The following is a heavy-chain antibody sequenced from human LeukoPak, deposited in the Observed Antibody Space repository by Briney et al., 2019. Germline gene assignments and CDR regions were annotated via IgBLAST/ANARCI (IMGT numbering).Heavy chain of an antibody. J-gene: IGHJ4*02. D-gene: IGHD7-27*01. Sequence: PGGSLRLSCAASGFTFSSYSMNWVRQAPGKGLEWVSGIRGSGGSTYYADSVKGRFTISRDNSKNTLYLQMNSLGAEDTAVYYCATTLGIVGYWGQGTLVTVSS. CDR1: GFTFSSYS. CDR3: ATTLGIVGY. V-gene: IGHV3-23*01. CDR2: IRGSGGST.